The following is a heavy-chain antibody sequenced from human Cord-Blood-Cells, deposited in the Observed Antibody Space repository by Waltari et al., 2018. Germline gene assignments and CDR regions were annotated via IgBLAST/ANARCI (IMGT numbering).Heavy chain of an antibody. V-gene: IGHV3-7*01. J-gene: IGHJ4*02. D-gene: IGHD3-10*01. CDR1: GFTFSSYW. Sequence: EVQLVESGGGLVQPGGSLRLSCAASGFTFSSYWMSWVRQAPGKGLEWVANIKQDGSEKYYVDSGKGRFTISRDNAKNSLYLQMNSLRAEDTAVYYCARDHYGSGSYYDYWGQGTLVTVSS. CDR2: IKQDGSEK. CDR3: ARDHYGSGSYYDY.